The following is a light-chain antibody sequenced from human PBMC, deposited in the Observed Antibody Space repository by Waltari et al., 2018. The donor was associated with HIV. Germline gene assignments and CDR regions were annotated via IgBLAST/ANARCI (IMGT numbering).Light chain of an antibody. CDR2: DDD. CDR3: QVWDSGSDHV. J-gene: IGLJ1*01. CDR1: NIGNRA. Sequence: SYVLTQPPSISVAPGKTAKITCGGNNIGNRAVHWYQQKPGQAPILVIFDDDHRPSGIPERFSGSNSDNTATLTINRVEVGDEADYYCQVWDSGSDHVFGSGTTVTVL. V-gene: IGLV3-21*04.